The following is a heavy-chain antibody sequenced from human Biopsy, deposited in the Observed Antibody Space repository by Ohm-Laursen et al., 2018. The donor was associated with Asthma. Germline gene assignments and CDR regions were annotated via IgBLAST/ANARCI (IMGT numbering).Heavy chain of an antibody. D-gene: IGHD3-22*01. Sequence: GTLSLTCPVSGGSISSNFYYWGWIRQPPGKGLEWIGNIYKSGQVYYNLSLKSRVSFSRDTSKNQFSLRLSSVTAADTAMYYCARIPRRSGSYFVDYWGQGTLVTVSS. V-gene: IGHV4-39*07. CDR3: ARIPRRSGSYFVDY. J-gene: IGHJ4*02. CDR2: IYKSGQV. CDR1: GGSISSNFYY.